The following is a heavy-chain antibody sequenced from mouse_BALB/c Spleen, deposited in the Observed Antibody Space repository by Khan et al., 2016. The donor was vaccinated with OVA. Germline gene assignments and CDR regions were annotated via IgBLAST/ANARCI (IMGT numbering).Heavy chain of an antibody. Sequence: QVQLQQSGPGLVQPSQSLSITCTVSGFSLTTYGVHWVRQSPGKGLEWLGLIWSGGNTDYNAAFISRLSISKDNSKSQVFFKMNSLQADDTAMYYCARKSYMYDFTYWGQGTLVTVSA. CDR3: ARKSYMYDFTY. D-gene: IGHD2-14*01. V-gene: IGHV2-2*01. CDR2: IWSGGNT. CDR1: GFSLTTYG. J-gene: IGHJ3*01.